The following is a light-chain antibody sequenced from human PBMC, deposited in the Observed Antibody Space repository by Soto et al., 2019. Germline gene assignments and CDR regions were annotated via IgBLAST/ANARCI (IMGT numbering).Light chain of an antibody. CDR1: PSLTSSY. Sequence: EIVLTQSPGTLSLSPGERATLSCRASPSLTSSYLAWYQQKPGQAPRLLIYGASSRATGIADRFSGGASGSDFTLTISRLEPEDFAVYSCQQYDSSPPSYTFGQGTKLEIK. J-gene: IGKJ2*01. V-gene: IGKV3-20*01. CDR2: GAS. CDR3: QQYDSSPPSYT.